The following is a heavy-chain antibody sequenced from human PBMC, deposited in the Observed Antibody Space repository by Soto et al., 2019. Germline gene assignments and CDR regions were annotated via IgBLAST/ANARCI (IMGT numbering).Heavy chain of an antibody. V-gene: IGHV3-48*03. CDR2: INSRGSTT. CDR1: GFTCSSFE. CDR3: ARSAGYSGSSIDY. Sequence: GVSLRRSCVAFGFTCSSFERNWVRQAPLNGPEWLSFINSRGSTTYYADSVRGRFTISRDNAKNLVFLQMNSLRAEDTAVSYCARSAGYSGSSIDYWGKGPLVTVSS. D-gene: IGHD5-12*01. J-gene: IGHJ4*02.